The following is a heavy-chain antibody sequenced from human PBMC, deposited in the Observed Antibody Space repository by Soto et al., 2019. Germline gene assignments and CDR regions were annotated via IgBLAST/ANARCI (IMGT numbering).Heavy chain of an antibody. Sequence: GGSLRLSCAASGFTFSSYAMSWVRQAPGKGLEWVSAISGSGGSTYYADSVQGRFTISRDKSKNTLYLQMNSLRAEDTAVYYCAKDPLSYYDSSGYAFDIWGQGTMVTVSS. CDR3: AKDPLSYYDSSGYAFDI. J-gene: IGHJ3*02. D-gene: IGHD3-22*01. CDR1: GFTFSSYA. CDR2: ISGSGGST. V-gene: IGHV3-23*01.